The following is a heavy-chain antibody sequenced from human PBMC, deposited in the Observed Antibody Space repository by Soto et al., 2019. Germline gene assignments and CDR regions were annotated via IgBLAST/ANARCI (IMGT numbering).Heavy chain of an antibody. J-gene: IGHJ3*02. Sequence: ASVKVSCKASGGTFSSYAISRVRQAPGQGLEWMGGIIPIFGTANYAQKFQGRVTITADKSTSTAYMELSSLRSEDTAVYYCASDGSHRLYAFDIWGQGTMVTVSS. CDR3: ASDGSHRLYAFDI. CDR1: GGTFSSYA. D-gene: IGHD6-25*01. CDR2: IIPIFGTA. V-gene: IGHV1-69*06.